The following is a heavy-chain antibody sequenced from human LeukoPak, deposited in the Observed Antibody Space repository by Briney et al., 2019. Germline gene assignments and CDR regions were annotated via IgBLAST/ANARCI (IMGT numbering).Heavy chain of an antibody. V-gene: IGHV3-21*01. J-gene: IGHJ5*02. Sequence: GGSLRLSCAASGFTFSSYGMHWVRQAPGKGLEWVSSISSSSSYIYYADSVKGRFTISRDNAKNSLYLQMNSLRAEDTAVYYCARDPGDTYYYGSGSSNWFDPWGQGTLVTVSS. CDR1: GFTFSSYG. CDR3: ARDPGDTYYYGSGSSNWFDP. D-gene: IGHD3-10*01. CDR2: ISSSSSYI.